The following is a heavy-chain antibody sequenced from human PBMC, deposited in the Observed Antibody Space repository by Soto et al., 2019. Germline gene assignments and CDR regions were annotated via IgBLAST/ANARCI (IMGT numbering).Heavy chain of an antibody. CDR3: AKELQRGMDV. CDR1: GYTFSVYH. D-gene: IGHD4-4*01. Sequence: QVHLVQSGAEVTQPGASVKVSCKASGYTFSVYHMHWVRQAPGQVLEWMGWVHPNSGGTNYAQSFEGRVTMTRDTYNNTAYMELSRLTSDDTAVYYCAKELQRGMDVWGQGTTVTVSS. J-gene: IGHJ6*02. CDR2: VHPNSGGT. V-gene: IGHV1-2*02.